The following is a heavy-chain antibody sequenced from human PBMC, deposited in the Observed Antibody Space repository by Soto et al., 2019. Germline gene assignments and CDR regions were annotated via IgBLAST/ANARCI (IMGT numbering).Heavy chain of an antibody. D-gene: IGHD4-17*01. J-gene: IGHJ4*02. V-gene: IGHV4-59*08. CDR2: IYYSGST. Sequence: SETLSLTCTVSGGSISSYYWSWIRQPPGKGLEWIGYIYYSGSTNYNPSLKSRVTISVDTSKNQFSLKLSSVTAADTAVYYCARHSGGVTTLDYWGQGTLVTVSS. CDR1: GGSISSYY. CDR3: ARHSGGVTTLDY.